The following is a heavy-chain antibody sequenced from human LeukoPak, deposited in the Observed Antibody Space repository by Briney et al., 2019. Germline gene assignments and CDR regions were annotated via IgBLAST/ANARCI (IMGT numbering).Heavy chain of an antibody. CDR3: ARYRDYNAFDI. CDR1: GFTFSGYW. Sequence: GGSLRLSCAASGFTFSGYWMHWVRQAPGRGLVWVSRINTDGSTTTYADSVKGRFTVSRDNAKNTLYLQMNSLRAEDTAVYYCARYRDYNAFDIWGQGTMVTVSS. J-gene: IGHJ3*02. V-gene: IGHV3-74*03. D-gene: IGHD4-11*01. CDR2: INTDGSTT.